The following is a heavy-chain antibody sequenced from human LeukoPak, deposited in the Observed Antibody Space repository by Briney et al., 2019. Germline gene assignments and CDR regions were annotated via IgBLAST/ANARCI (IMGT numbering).Heavy chain of an antibody. Sequence: GGSLRLSCTASGFTFGDYAMSWFRQAPGKGLEWVGFIRSKAYGGTTEYAASVKGRFTISRDDSKSIAYLQMNSLKTEDTAVYYCTSGNLRGYSYGHREFDYWGQGTLVTVSS. V-gene: IGHV3-49*03. CDR2: IRSKAYGGTT. CDR3: TSGNLRGYSYGHREFDY. J-gene: IGHJ4*02. CDR1: GFTFGDYA. D-gene: IGHD5-18*01.